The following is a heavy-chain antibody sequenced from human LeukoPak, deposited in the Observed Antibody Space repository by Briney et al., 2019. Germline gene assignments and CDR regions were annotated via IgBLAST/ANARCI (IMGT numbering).Heavy chain of an antibody. D-gene: IGHD6-25*01. CDR1: GYSFTSYW. Sequence: VESLKISCNCSGYSFTSYWIGLVRQMPGKGLEWMGIIYPGDSDTRYSPSFQGQVTISADKSISTAYLQWSSLKASDTAMYYCARLPSYYSGVDPWGQGTLVTVSS. J-gene: IGHJ5*02. CDR3: ARLPSYYSGVDP. CDR2: IYPGDSDT. V-gene: IGHV5-51*01.